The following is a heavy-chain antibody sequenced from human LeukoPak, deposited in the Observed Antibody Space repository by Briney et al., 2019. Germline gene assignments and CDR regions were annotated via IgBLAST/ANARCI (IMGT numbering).Heavy chain of an antibody. D-gene: IGHD3-9*01. Sequence: ASVKVSCKASGGTFSSYAISWVRQAPGQGLEWMGWMNPNSGNTGYAQKFQGRVTMTRNTSISTAYMELSSLRSEDTAVYYCARGDYDILTGYSYWGQGTLVTVSS. CDR3: ARGDYDILTGYSY. V-gene: IGHV1-8*02. CDR2: MNPNSGNT. J-gene: IGHJ4*02. CDR1: GGTFSSYA.